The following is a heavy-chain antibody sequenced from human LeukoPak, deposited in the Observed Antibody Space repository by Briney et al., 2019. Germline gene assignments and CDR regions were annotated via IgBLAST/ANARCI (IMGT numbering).Heavy chain of an antibody. CDR2: IIPIFGTA. Sequence: GASVKVSCKASGGTFNSYAISWVRQAPGQGLEWMGRIIPIFGTANYAQKFQGRVTITTDESTSTAYMELSSLRSEDTAVYYCASALYCDILTGYTGGYYYYMDVWGKGTTVTVSS. CDR3: ASALYCDILTGYTGGYYYYMDV. J-gene: IGHJ6*03. CDR1: GGTFNSYA. D-gene: IGHD3-9*01. V-gene: IGHV1-69*05.